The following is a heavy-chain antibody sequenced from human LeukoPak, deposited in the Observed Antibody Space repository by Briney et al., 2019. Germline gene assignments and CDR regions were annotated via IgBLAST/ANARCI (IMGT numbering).Heavy chain of an antibody. CDR1: GFTFSSYA. J-gene: IGHJ6*03. CDR3: ARDAPYYHGSGSYHQYYYYYYMDV. D-gene: IGHD3-10*01. Sequence: GGSLRLSCAASGFTFSSYAMHWVRQAPGKGLEYVSAISSNGGSTYYANSVKGRFTISRDNSKNTLYLQMVSLRAEDMAVYYCARDAPYYHGSGSYHQYYYYYYMDVWAKGTTVSVSS. V-gene: IGHV3-64*01. CDR2: ISSNGGST.